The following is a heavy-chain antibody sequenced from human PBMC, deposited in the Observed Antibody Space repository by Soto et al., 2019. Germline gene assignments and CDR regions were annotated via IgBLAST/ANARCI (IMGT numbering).Heavy chain of an antibody. CDR2: IYYSGST. CDR3: ARLEVGGGMDV. D-gene: IGHD2-15*01. V-gene: IGHV4-59*08. Sequence: SETLSLTCTVSGGSISSYYWSWIRQPPGKGLEWIGYIYYSGSTNYNPSLKSRVTISVDTSKNQFSLKLSSVTAADTAVYYCARLEVGGGMDVWGQGTTVTVSS. CDR1: GGSISSYY. J-gene: IGHJ6*02.